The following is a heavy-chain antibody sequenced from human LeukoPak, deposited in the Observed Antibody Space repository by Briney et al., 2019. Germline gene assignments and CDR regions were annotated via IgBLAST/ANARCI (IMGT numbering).Heavy chain of an antibody. V-gene: IGHV4-39*01. D-gene: IGHD6-19*01. CDR2: IYYSGST. Sequence: SETLSLTCTVSGDSISSNSYYWGWIRQPPAKGLEWIGSIYYSGSTNYNPSLKSRVTISVDTSKNQFSLKLSSVTAADTAVYYCARQGYSSGYYYFDYWGQGTRVTVSS. CDR3: ARQGYSSGYYYFDY. J-gene: IGHJ4*02. CDR1: GDSISSNSYY.